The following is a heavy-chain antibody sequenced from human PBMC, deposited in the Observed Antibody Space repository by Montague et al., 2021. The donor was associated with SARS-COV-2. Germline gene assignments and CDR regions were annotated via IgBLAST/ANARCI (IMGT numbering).Heavy chain of an antibody. Sequence: SETLSLTCTVSGGSISSSSHYWGWIRQPPGKGLGWIGYMHDSGTANYNPSLRSRVTLMVDASRNQFSLELSSVTAADTAMYYCTRLPRGSGTWGYFDYWAQGTLVTVSS. D-gene: IGHD3-10*01. V-gene: IGHV4-61*05. CDR3: TRLPRGSGTWGYFDY. CDR2: MHDSGTA. CDR1: GGSISSSSHY. J-gene: IGHJ4*02.